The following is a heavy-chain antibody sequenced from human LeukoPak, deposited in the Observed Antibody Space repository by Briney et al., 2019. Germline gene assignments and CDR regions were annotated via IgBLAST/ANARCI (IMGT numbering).Heavy chain of an antibody. V-gene: IGHV4-39*01. Sequence: SETLSLTCTVSGGSISSSSYYWGWIRQPPGKGLEWIGSIYYSGSTYYNPSLKSRVTISVDTSKNQFSLKLSSVTAADTAVYYCARRYSSSCYHSCWGQGTLVTVSS. D-gene: IGHD6-13*01. CDR3: ARRYSSSCYHSC. J-gene: IGHJ4*02. CDR2: IYYSGST. CDR1: GGSISSSSYY.